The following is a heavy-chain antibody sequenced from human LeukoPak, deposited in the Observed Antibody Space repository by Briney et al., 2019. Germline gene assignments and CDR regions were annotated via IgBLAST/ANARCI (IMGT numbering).Heavy chain of an antibody. CDR3: AKDLLNVLLWFGELDY. V-gene: IGHV3-23*01. CDR1: GFTFNNYA. J-gene: IGHJ4*02. D-gene: IGHD3-10*01. Sequence: GGSLRLSCAASGFTFNNYAMSWVRQAPGKGLEWVSAISGSGGTTYYADSVKGRFTFSRDNSKNTLYLQMNSLRAEDTAVYYCAKDLLNVLLWFGELDYWGQGTLVTVSS. CDR2: ISGSGGTT.